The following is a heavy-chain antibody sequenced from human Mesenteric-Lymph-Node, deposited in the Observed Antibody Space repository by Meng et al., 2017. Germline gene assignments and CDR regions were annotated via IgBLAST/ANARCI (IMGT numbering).Heavy chain of an antibody. J-gene: IGHJ4*02. V-gene: IGHV1-69*02. CDR2: IIPILGIA. CDR3: ARVGIGGVHFDY. D-gene: IGHD3-16*01. CDR1: GGTFSSYT. Sequence: SVKVSCKASGGTFSSYTISWVRQAPGQGLEWMGRIIPILGIANYAQKFQGRVTITADESTSTAYMELSSLRSEDTAVYYCARVGIGGVHFDYWGQGTLVTVSS.